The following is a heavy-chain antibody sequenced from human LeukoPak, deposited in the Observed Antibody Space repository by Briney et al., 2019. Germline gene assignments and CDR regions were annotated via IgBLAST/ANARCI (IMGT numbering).Heavy chain of an antibody. D-gene: IGHD5-24*01. CDR1: GFTFSSYA. Sequence: GGSLRLSCAASGFTFSSYAMSWVRQAPGKGLERVSAISGSGGSTYYADSVRGRFTISRDNSKNTLYLQMNSLRAEDTAVYYCARSKDGCIDYWGQGTLVTVSS. CDR3: ARSKDGCIDY. CDR2: ISGSGGST. J-gene: IGHJ4*02. V-gene: IGHV3-23*01.